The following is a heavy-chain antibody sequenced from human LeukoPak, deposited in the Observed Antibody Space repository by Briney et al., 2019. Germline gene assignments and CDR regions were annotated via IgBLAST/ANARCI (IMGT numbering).Heavy chain of an antibody. CDR2: VNLHGGT. D-gene: IGHD3-10*01. V-gene: IGHV4/OR15-8*01. CDR3: AVGGVYLRGGAEAFDI. J-gene: IGHJ3*02. Sequence: SETLSLTCGVSGGSITSTNYWTWVRQPPGKGLEWIGEVNLHGGTNYNPSLKSRVTISVGKSKNQFSLKLSSVTAADTAVYYCAVGGVYLRGGAEAFDIWGQGTMVTVSS. CDR1: GGSITSTNY.